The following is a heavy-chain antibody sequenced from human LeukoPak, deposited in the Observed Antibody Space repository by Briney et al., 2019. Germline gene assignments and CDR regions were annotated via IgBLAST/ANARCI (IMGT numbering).Heavy chain of an antibody. V-gene: IGHV1-2*02. J-gene: IGHJ6*03. CDR1: GYTFTGYY. CDR3: ARDLYSSSWGSMDV. D-gene: IGHD6-13*01. Sequence: WASVKVSCKASGYTFTGYYMHWVRQAPGQGLEWMGWINPNSGGTNYAQKFQGRVTMTRDTSISTAYMELSRLRSDDTAVYYCARDLYSSSWGSMDVWGKGTTVTVSS. CDR2: INPNSGGT.